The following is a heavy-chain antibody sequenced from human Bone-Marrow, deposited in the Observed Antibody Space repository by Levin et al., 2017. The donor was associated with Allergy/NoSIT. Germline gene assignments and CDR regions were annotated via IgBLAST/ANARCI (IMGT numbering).Heavy chain of an antibody. CDR3: AKDPPGIAAAGKNFDY. CDR1: GFTFSSYA. D-gene: IGHD6-13*01. CDR2: ISGSGGST. J-gene: IGHJ4*02. Sequence: GGSLRLSCAASGFTFSSYAMSWVRQAPGKGLEWVSAISGSGGSTYYADSVKGRFTISRDNSKNTLYLQMNSLRAEDTAVYYCAKDPPGIAAAGKNFDYWGQGTLVTVSS. V-gene: IGHV3-23*01.